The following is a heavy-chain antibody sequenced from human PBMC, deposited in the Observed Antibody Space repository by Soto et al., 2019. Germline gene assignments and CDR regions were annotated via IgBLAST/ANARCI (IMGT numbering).Heavy chain of an antibody. D-gene: IGHD6-6*01. J-gene: IGHJ6*02. V-gene: IGHV1-69*13. CDR3: ARVGSSIAAQIRYYYYGMDV. CDR1: GGTFSSYA. Sequence: ASVKVSCKASGGTFSSYAISWVRQAPGQGLEWMGGIIPIFGTANYGQKFQGRVTITADESTSTAYMELSSLRSEDTAVYYCARVGSSIAAQIRYYYYGMDVWGQGTTVTVSS. CDR2: IIPIFGTA.